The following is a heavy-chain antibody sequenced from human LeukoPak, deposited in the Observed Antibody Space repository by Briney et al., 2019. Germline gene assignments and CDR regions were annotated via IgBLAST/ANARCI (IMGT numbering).Heavy chain of an antibody. CDR1: GGSINSGGYY. Sequence: PSETLSLTCTVSGGSINSGGYYWNWVRQHPGKGREWIGYIYYNGATYYNPSLKSRVTISVDTSKDQFSVRLSSVTAADTAVYYCARDYFDGSGYHAFDIWGQGTMVTVSS. J-gene: IGHJ3*02. V-gene: IGHV4-31*03. CDR3: ARDYFDGSGYHAFDI. D-gene: IGHD3-22*01. CDR2: IYYNGAT.